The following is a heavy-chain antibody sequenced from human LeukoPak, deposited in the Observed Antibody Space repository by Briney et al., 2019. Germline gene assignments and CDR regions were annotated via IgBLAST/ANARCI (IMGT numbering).Heavy chain of an antibody. CDR1: GFTFTDYA. D-gene: IGHD4/OR15-4a*01. J-gene: IGHJ4*02. Sequence: GGSLRLSCVGSGFTFTDYAIHWLRQAPGKGMESVAFISSDGNTKFYVDSVKGRITTSRDNFRNTLSLEVSTLRPEDTALYYCVRDLTYGARFDYWGQGTQVTVSS. CDR2: ISSDGNTK. CDR3: VRDLTYGARFDY. V-gene: IGHV3-30*04.